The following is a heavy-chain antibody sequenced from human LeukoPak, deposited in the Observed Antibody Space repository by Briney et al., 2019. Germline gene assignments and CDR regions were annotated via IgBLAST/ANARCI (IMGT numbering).Heavy chain of an antibody. J-gene: IGHJ6*03. Sequence: PSGTLSLTCAVSGDSISGTNWWSWIRQPPGKGLEWIGSIYHSGSTYYNPSLKSRVTISVDTSKNQFSLKLSSVTAADTAVYYCAREAPQSIVVVPAATDSAYYYYYMDVWGKGTTVTVSS. CDR3: AREAPQSIVVVPAATDSAYYYYYMDV. D-gene: IGHD2-2*01. V-gene: IGHV4-38-2*02. CDR1: GDSISGTNW. CDR2: IYHSGST.